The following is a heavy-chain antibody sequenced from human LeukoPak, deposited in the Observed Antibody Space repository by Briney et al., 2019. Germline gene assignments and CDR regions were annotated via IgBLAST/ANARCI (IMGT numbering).Heavy chain of an antibody. CDR3: VRIPNSANFPNWFDP. CDR1: GFTFSTST. Sequence: GGSLRLSCAASGFTFSTSTMNWVRQAPGKGLEWMSSISGSSDKIHYADSVKGRFTISRDNAKDSLYLQMNSLRAEDTAMYYCVRIPNSANFPNWFDPWGQGTLVTVSS. V-gene: IGHV3-21*01. J-gene: IGHJ5*02. CDR2: ISGSSDKI. D-gene: IGHD4/OR15-4a*01.